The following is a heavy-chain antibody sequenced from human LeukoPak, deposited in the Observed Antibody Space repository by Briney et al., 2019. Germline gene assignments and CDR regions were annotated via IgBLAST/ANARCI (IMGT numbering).Heavy chain of an antibody. V-gene: IGHV3-53*01. CDR2: IYSGGST. CDR3: ATSGYSYGFDY. D-gene: IGHD5-18*01. J-gene: IGHJ4*02. CDR1: GFTVSSKY. Sequence: GGSLRLSCAASGFTVSSKYISWVRQAPGKGLEWVSVIYSGGSTYYADSVRGRFTISRDNSKNTLYLQMNSLRAEDTAVYYCATSGYSYGFDYWGQGTLVTVSS.